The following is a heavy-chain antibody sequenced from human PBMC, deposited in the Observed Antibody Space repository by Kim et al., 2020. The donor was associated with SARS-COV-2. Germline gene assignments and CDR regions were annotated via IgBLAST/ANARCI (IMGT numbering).Heavy chain of an antibody. Sequence: ASVKVSCKVSGYTLTELSMHWLRQPPGKGLERMGGFDPEDGETIYAQKFQGRVTMTEDTSTDTAYMELSSLRSEDTAVYYCETDLNWDLGFDYWGQGTLVTVSS. V-gene: IGHV1-24*01. D-gene: IGHD1-26*01. J-gene: IGHJ4*02. CDR3: ETDLNWDLGFDY. CDR2: FDPEDGET. CDR1: GYTLTELS.